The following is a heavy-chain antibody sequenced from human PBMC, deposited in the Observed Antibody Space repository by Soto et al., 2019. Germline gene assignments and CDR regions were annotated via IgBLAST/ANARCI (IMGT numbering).Heavy chain of an antibody. J-gene: IGHJ6*02. CDR1: GYSFTDYW. Sequence: GESLKISCKASGYSFTDYWMGWVRQMPGNGLEWLGIIHPRDSDVRYNSSLKGQVTMSADKSISTAYLQWSSLKASDSAKYFCGRVSGDGDDMDVWGQGTTGTVSS. V-gene: IGHV5-51*01. CDR2: IHPRDSDV. D-gene: IGHD3-10*02. CDR3: GRVSGDGDDMDV.